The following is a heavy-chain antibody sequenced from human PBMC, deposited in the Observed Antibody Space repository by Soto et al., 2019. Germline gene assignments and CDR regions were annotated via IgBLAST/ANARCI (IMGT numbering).Heavy chain of an antibody. CDR2: ISGSGNSI. CDR1: GFTFTNYA. J-gene: IGHJ4*02. D-gene: IGHD3-10*01. CDR3: AKILSGTLDY. Sequence: GGSLRLSCAASGFTFTNYAMSWVRQAPGKGLEWVSAISGSGNSIYFADSVKGRFTISRDNSKNTLYLQVNSLRAEDTAVYYCAKILSGTLDYWGQGTLVTVSS. V-gene: IGHV3-23*01.